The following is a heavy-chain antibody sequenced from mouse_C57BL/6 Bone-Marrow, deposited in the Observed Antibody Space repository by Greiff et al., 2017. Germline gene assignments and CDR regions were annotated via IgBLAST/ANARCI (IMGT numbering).Heavy chain of an antibody. CDR2: IYPGSGST. CDR3: ARGGWLLPYWYFDV. D-gene: IGHD2-3*01. J-gene: IGHJ1*03. Sequence: QVQLQQPGAELVKPGASVKMSCKASGYTFTSYWITWVKQRPGQGLEWIGDIYPGSGSTNYNEKFKSKATLTVDTSSSTAYMRLSSLTSEDSAVYYCARGGWLLPYWYFDVWGTGTTVTVSS. V-gene: IGHV1-55*01. CDR1: GYTFTSYW.